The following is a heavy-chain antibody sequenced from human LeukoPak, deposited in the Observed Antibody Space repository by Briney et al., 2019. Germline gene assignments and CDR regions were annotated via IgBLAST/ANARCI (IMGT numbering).Heavy chain of an antibody. CDR3: AKQGISLGLYAFDL. Sequence: GGSLRLSCAASGFTFSGYAMCWVCQAPGKGVEWGSPISGSGGSTYYEDSVKGRFTISRDNSKNTLYLQMNSLRAEDTAVYYCAKQGISLGLYAFDLWGQGTIVTVSS. V-gene: IGHV3-23*01. D-gene: IGHD3-3*02. CDR1: GFTFSGYA. J-gene: IGHJ3*01. CDR2: ISGSGGST.